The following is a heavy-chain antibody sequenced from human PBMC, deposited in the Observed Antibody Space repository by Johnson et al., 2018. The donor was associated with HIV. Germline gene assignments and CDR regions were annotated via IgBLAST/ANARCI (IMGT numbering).Heavy chain of an antibody. V-gene: IGHV3-30*02. J-gene: IGHJ3*01. CDR3: AKDDNLGVWYSDAFDV. CDR2: TAHDESIT. Sequence: QVQLVESGGGVVQPGMSLRLSCAASGFTFANYGMHWVRQAPGKGLEWVAFTAHDESITHYADSVKGRFTMSRDNSKSTLNLQMNSLRAEDTAIYYCAKDDNLGVWYSDAFDVWGKGTVVTVSS. CDR1: GFTFANYG. D-gene: IGHD6-19*01.